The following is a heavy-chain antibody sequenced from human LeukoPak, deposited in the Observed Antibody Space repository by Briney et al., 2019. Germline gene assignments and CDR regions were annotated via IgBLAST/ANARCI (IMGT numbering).Heavy chain of an antibody. V-gene: IGHV1-2*02. CDR2: INPNSGGT. Sequence: ASVKVSCEASGYTFTGYYMHWVRQAPGQGLEWMGWINPNSGGTNYAQKFQGRVTMTRDTSISTAYMELSRLRSDDTAVYYCAREVVGAYDAFDIWGQGTMVTVSS. D-gene: IGHD1-26*01. J-gene: IGHJ3*02. CDR1: GYTFTGYY. CDR3: AREVVGAYDAFDI.